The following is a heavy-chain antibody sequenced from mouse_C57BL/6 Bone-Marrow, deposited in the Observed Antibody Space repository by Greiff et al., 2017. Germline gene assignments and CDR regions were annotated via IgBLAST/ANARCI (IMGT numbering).Heavy chain of an antibody. CDR1: EYEFPSHD. D-gene: IGHD2-4*01. J-gene: IGHJ4*01. V-gene: IGHV5-2*01. CDR3: ARLGGLPYAMDY. Sequence: EVKLQESGGGLVQPGESLKLSCESNEYEFPSHDMSWVRKTPEKRLELVAAINSDGGSTYYPDTMERRFIISRDNTKKTLYLQMSSLRSEDTALYYCARLGGLPYAMDYWGQGTSVTVSS. CDR2: INSDGGST.